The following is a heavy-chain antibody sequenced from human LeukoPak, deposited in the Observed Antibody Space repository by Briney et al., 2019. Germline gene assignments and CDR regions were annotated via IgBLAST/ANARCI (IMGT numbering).Heavy chain of an antibody. CDR1: GGSISSSGYY. CDR2: VDYTGIT. J-gene: IGHJ6*02. D-gene: IGHD5-18*01. CDR3: VSHPYSSYYYHIDV. Sequence: PSETLSLTCTVSGGSISSSGYYWGWILQPPWKGLEWIGSVDYTGITSHSPSLKSRVTISVDTSKNQFSLKVSSVSAADTGVYYCVSHPYSSYYYHIDVWGQGTTVTVSS. V-gene: IGHV4-39*01.